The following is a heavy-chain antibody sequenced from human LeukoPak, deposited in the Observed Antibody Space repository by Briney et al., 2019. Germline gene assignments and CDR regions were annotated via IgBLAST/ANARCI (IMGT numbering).Heavy chain of an antibody. V-gene: IGHV4-59*01. CDR1: GGSTTGYF. D-gene: IGHD3-22*01. J-gene: IGHJ3*02. CDR3: ARLRLRYDSNGYSTSYEAVDI. CDR2: VYYKGDT. Sequence: SETLSLTCSVSGGSTTGYFWTWIRQPPGKGPEWIGYVYYKGDTSYSPSLESRVTISVDTSKKQFSLKLNSVTAADTAVYYCARLRLRYDSNGYSTSYEAVDIWGQGTVVTVSS.